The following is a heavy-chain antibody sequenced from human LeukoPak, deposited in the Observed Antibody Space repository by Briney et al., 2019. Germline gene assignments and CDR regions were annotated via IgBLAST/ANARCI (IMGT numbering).Heavy chain of an antibody. CDR3: ARGYSSSWYYFDY. D-gene: IGHD6-13*01. CDR1: GGSISSYY. J-gene: IGHJ4*02. CDR2: IYYGGST. Sequence: SETLSLTCTVSGGSISSYYWSWIRQPPGKGLEWIGYIYYGGSTNYNPSLKSRVTISVDTSKNQFSLKLSSVTAADTAVYYCARGYSSSWYYFDYWGQGTLVTVSS. V-gene: IGHV4-59*01.